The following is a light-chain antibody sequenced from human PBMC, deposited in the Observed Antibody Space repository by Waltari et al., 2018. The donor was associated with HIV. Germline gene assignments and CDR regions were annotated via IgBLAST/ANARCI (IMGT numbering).Light chain of an antibody. CDR2: GAS. J-gene: IGKJ1*01. V-gene: IGKV3-15*01. CDR1: QNIGSK. CDR3: EQYSDGPLLT. Sequence: EVVLTQSPDTLSVSPGERATLSCRASQNIGSKLAWYQQKLGQSPSLLIYGASTRATGVPVRFSGSGSGTEFSRTISSLQSEDVAVYYCEQYSDGPLLTFGQGTKLDIK.